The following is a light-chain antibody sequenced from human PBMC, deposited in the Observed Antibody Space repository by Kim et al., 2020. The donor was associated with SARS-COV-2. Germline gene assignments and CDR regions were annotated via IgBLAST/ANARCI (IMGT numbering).Light chain of an antibody. CDR3: QKYNSAPWT. V-gene: IGKV1-27*01. CDR1: QNIANS. CDR2: AAS. Sequence: AAVGDRVTITSRARQNIANSLAWYQQKAGKVPKLLSYAASTLQSGVPSRFSGSGSGTQFTLTIGSLQTEDVATYYCQKYNSAPWTFGPGTKVDIK. J-gene: IGKJ1*01.